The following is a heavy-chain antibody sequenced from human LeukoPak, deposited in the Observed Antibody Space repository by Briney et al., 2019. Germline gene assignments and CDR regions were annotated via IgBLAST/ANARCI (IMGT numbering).Heavy chain of an antibody. V-gene: IGHV3-30*02. D-gene: IGHD3-10*01. CDR3: AKDLSDYYGSGSTYHVLPDY. J-gene: IGHJ4*02. Sequence: PGGSLRLSCAASGFTFSSYGMHWVRQAPGKGLEWVAFIRYDGSNKYYADSVKGRFTISRDNSKNTLYLQMNSLRAEDTAVYYCAKDLSDYYGSGSTYHVLPDYWGQGTLVTVSS. CDR1: GFTFSSYG. CDR2: IRYDGSNK.